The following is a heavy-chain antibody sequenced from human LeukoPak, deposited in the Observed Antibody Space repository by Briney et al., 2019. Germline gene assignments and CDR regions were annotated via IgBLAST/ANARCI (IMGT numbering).Heavy chain of an antibody. D-gene: IGHD6-19*01. CDR1: GFTFTSYW. V-gene: IGHV3-7*05. CDR2: VNQDGSGK. J-gene: IGHJ4*02. CDR3: ARGVAGTRDY. Sequence: AGSLRLSCAASGFTFTSYWMTWVRQAPGKGLEWVANVNQDGSGKYYVDSVKGRFTISRDNAKNSLYLQMNSLRAEDTAVYYCARGVAGTRDYWGQGTLVTVSS.